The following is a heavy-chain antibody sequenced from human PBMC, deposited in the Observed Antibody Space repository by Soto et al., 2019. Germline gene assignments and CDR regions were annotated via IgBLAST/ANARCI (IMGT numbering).Heavy chain of an antibody. CDR2: INPSGGST. D-gene: IGHD6-13*01. V-gene: IGHV1-46*01. Sequence: ASVKVSCKASGYTFTSYCMHWVRQAPGQGLEWMGIINPSGGSTSYAQKFQGRVTMTRDTSTSTVYMELSSLRSEDTAVYYCAILSSYDAFDIWGQGTMVTVSS. CDR3: AILSSYDAFDI. J-gene: IGHJ3*02. CDR1: GYTFTSYC.